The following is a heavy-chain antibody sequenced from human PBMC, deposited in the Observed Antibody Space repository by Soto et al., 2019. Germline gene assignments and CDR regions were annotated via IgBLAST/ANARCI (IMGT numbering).Heavy chain of an antibody. V-gene: IGHV3-15*07. Sequence: PGGSLILSCAASGFTFSNAWINWVRQAPGKGLEWVGRVKSKNDGGTTDFAAPVKGRFAISRDDSKNVVYLEMNSLQTEDTAIYYCTTDSYITSIIVRFDYWGHGTLVTVSS. J-gene: IGHJ4*01. D-gene: IGHD3-22*01. CDR3: TTDSYITSIIVRFDY. CDR2: VKSKNDGGTT. CDR1: GFTFSNAW.